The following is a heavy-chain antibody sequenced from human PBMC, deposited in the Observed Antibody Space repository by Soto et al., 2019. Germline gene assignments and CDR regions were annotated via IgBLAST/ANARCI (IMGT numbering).Heavy chain of an antibody. D-gene: IGHD3-22*01. V-gene: IGHV3-15*01. J-gene: IGHJ1*01. CDR2: IKRNTDSGTA. CDR3: NTGLSSGHYSVDF. CDR1: GFTFNDAG. Sequence: EVPLVESGGGLVKPGGSLRLACAASGFTFNDAGISWVRQAPGKGLEWVGRIKRNTDSGTADYAAHVNGRSTISKDESNNTLSLQMNSLQTEDTAIYCGNTGLSSGHYSVDFWGQGTLVTVAS.